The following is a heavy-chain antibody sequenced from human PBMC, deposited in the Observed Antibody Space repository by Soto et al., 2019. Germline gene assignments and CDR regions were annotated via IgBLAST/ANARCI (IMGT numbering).Heavy chain of an antibody. Sequence: QVQLQQWGAGLLKPSETLSLTCAVYGGSFSGYYWSWIRQPPGKGLEWIGEINHSGSTNYNPSLKSRVTISVDTSKNHFSLKLTSVTAADTAVYYCARIFLPIMIRGVRASDYWGQGTLVTVSS. CDR2: INHSGST. J-gene: IGHJ4*02. D-gene: IGHD3-10*01. CDR3: ARIFLPIMIRGVRASDY. V-gene: IGHV4-34*01. CDR1: GGSFSGYY.